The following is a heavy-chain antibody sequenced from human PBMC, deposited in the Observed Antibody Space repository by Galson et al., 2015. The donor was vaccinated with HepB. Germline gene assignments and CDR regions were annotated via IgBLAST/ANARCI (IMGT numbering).Heavy chain of an antibody. V-gene: IGHV1-69*13. Sequence: SVKVSCKASGGTFSSYAISWVRQAPGQGLEWMGGIIPIFGTASYAQKFQGRVTITADESTSTAYMELSSLRSEDTAVYYCASHLYSSGWYYSGAFDIWGQGTMVTVSS. D-gene: IGHD6-19*01. CDR1: GGTFSSYA. J-gene: IGHJ3*02. CDR2: IIPIFGTA. CDR3: ASHLYSSGWYYSGAFDI.